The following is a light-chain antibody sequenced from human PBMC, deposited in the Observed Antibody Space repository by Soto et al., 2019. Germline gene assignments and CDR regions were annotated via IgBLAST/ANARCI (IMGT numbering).Light chain of an antibody. CDR2: DVI. V-gene: IGLV2-11*01. CDR3: CSYAGSYTHV. J-gene: IGLJ1*01. Sequence: QSALTQPRSVSGSPGQSVTISCTGTSSDVGTYTYVSWYQQHPGKAPKLILYDVIKRPSGVPDRFSGSKSGNTASLTISGLLAEDEADHYCCSYAGSYTHVFGTGTKVTVL. CDR1: SSDVGTYTY.